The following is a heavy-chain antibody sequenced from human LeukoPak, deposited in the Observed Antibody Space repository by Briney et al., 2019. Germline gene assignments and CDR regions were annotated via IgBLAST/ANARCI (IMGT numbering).Heavy chain of an antibody. CDR1: GGTFISYA. J-gene: IGHJ4*02. CDR2: IIPIFGTA. D-gene: IGHD3-22*01. Sequence: SVKVSCKASGGTFISYAISWVRQAPGQGLEWMGGIIPIFGTANYAQKFQGRVTITADESTSTAYMELSSLRSEDTAVYYCARESLVGPYYDSSGYYPYFDYWGQGTLVTVSS. CDR3: ARESLVGPYYDSSGYYPYFDY. V-gene: IGHV1-69*13.